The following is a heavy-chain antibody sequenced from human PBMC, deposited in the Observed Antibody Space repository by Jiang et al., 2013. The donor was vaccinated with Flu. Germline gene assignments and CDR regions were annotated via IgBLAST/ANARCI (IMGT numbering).Heavy chain of an antibody. J-gene: IGHJ3*01. CDR1: GVSIKTSGFF. Sequence: QLLESGSGLVKPSETLSLTCTVSGVSIKTSGFFWGWIRQSPGKGLEWIGSVFPGNTFYNPSFKSRVFMSGDSSENQVSLSLRSVTAEDTGVYYCARPQNSMVAAGNFDVWGPGTMVTVS. CDR2: VFPGNT. CDR3: ARPQNSMVAAGNFDV. V-gene: IGHV4-39*01. D-gene: IGHD4/OR15-4a*01.